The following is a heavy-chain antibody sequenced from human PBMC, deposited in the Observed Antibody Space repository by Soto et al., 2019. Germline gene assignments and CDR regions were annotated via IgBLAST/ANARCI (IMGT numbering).Heavy chain of an antibody. CDR1: GGSISSGGYY. D-gene: IGHD2-2*02. Sequence: PSETLSLTCTVSGGSISSGGYYWSWIRQHPGKGLEWIGYIYYSGSTYYNPSLKSRVTISVDTSKNQFSLKLSSVTAADTAVYYCASAYCSSTSCYIKYWGQGTLVTVSS. CDR3: ASAYCSSTSCYIKY. CDR2: IYYSGST. J-gene: IGHJ4*02. V-gene: IGHV4-31*03.